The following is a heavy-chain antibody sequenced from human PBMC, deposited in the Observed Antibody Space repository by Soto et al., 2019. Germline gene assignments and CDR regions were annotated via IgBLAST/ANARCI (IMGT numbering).Heavy chain of an antibody. Sequence: GGSLRLSCAASGFTFSSYAMSWVRQAPGKGLEWVSAISGSGGSTYYADSVKGRFTISRDNSKNTLYLQMNSLRAEDTAAYYCAKVKCPPGGSCYSIGAFDIWGQGTMVTVSS. J-gene: IGHJ3*02. D-gene: IGHD2-15*01. CDR1: GFTFSSYA. V-gene: IGHV3-23*01. CDR3: AKVKCPPGGSCYSIGAFDI. CDR2: ISGSGGST.